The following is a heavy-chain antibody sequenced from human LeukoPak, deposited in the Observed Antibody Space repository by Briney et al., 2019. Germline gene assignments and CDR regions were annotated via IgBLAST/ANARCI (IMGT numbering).Heavy chain of an antibody. D-gene: IGHD5-12*01. CDR3: ARDPGYSAFDL. Sequence: GGSLRLSCAASGFTFSSYSMNWVRQAPGKGLEWVSSISGSSSYIYYADSVKGRFTISRDNAKNSLYLQMNSLRADDTAVFYCARDPGYSAFDLWGQGSLVTVSS. J-gene: IGHJ4*02. CDR1: GFTFSSYS. V-gene: IGHV3-21*01. CDR2: ISGSSSYI.